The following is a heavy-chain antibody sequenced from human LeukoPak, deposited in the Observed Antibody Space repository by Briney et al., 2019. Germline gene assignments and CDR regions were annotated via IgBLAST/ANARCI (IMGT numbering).Heavy chain of an antibody. D-gene: IGHD3-10*01. CDR2: ITISRSYL. V-gene: IGHV3-21*01. Sequence: GASLTLSCAASGFTFRSDSMNWVRQAPRKGLEWVSSITISRSYLYYADSVRGRLTISRADAKNSLYLQLNSLSAEATAVYACARGLKLWFGELSAFDYWGQGTLVTVSS. CDR3: ARGLKLWFGELSAFDY. J-gene: IGHJ4*02. CDR1: GFTFRSDS.